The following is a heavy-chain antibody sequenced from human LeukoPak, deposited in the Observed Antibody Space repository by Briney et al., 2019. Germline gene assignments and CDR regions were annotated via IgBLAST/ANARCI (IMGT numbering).Heavy chain of an antibody. J-gene: IGHJ4*02. Sequence: GGSLRLSCVASGFPFSGYWMTWVRQAPGKGLEWVSVIYSGGSTYYADSVKGRFTISRDNSKNTLYLQMNSLRAEDTAVYYCARDRSVGGATNWGQGTLVTVSS. V-gene: IGHV3-53*01. CDR1: GFPFSGYW. CDR3: ARDRSVGGATN. D-gene: IGHD5-12*01. CDR2: IYSGGST.